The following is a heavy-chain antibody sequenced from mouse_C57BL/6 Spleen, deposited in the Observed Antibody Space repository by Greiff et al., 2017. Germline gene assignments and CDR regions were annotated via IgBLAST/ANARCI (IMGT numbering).Heavy chain of an antibody. CDR2: ISDGGSYT. V-gene: IGHV5-4*03. CDR3: ARKGNGNYVGVFAY. Sequence: DVKLQESGGGLVKPGGSLKLSCAASGFTFSSYAMSWVRQTPEKRLEWVATISDGGSYTYYPDNVKGRFTISRDNAKNNLYLQMSHLKSEDTAMYYCARKGNGNYVGVFAYWGQGTLVTVSA. CDR1: GFTFSSYA. J-gene: IGHJ3*01. D-gene: IGHD2-1*01.